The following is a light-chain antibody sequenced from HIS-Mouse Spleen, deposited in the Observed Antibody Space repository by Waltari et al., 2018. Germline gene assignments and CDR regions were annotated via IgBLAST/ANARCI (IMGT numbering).Light chain of an antibody. CDR1: NIGSKS. J-gene: IGLJ1*01. V-gene: IGLV3-21*02. CDR3: QVWDSSSDRV. CDR2: DDS. Sequence: SYVLTQPPSVSVAPGQTARITCGGNNIGSKSVHWYQQKPGQAPVLVVYDDSARPSGIPGRFSGSNSGNTATLTISRVEAGDEAEFYCQVWDSSSDRVFGTGTKVTVL.